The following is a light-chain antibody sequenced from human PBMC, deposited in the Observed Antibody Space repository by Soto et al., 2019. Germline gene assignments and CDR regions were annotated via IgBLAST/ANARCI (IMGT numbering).Light chain of an antibody. CDR1: QSVGSNC. V-gene: IGKV3-20*01. J-gene: IGKJ1*01. CDR2: GAS. CDR3: HQYDSSPRT. Sequence: EIVLTQSPGTLSLSPGDRATLSCRASQSVGSNCLAWYQQKSGQSPRLLIYGASFRASGIPDRLSGSGSGTDFTLTIRRLEPEDFAMYFCHQYDSSPRTFGQGTKVEIK.